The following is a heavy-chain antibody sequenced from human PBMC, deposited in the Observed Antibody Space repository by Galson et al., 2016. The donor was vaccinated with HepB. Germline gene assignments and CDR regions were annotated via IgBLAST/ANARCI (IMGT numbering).Heavy chain of an antibody. Sequence: SLRLSCAASGFTFSSYAMSWVRQAPGKGLEWVSAISGSGDSTYYADSVKGRFTISRDNSKSTLFLHMNNLRAEDTAVYYCASGGSYGYYFDYWGQGTLVTVSS. CDR3: ASGGSYGYYFDY. V-gene: IGHV3-23*01. CDR1: GFTFSSYA. CDR2: ISGSGDST. D-gene: IGHD5-18*01. J-gene: IGHJ4*02.